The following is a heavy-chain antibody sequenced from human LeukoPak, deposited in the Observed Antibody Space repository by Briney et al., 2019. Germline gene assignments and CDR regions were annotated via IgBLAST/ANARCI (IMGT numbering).Heavy chain of an antibody. CDR2: IGEDGTKT. J-gene: IGHJ4*02. V-gene: IGHV3-7*01. D-gene: IGHD3-10*01. Sequence: GGSLRLSRAASGFTFSSYSMNWVRQAPGKGLEWVANIGEDGTKTYYVDSVKGRFTISRDNAKNSLYLLMNSLRDEDTAVYYCAGSSGEWAPHARWGQGTLVTVSP. CDR3: AGSSGEWAPHAR. CDR1: GFTFSSYS.